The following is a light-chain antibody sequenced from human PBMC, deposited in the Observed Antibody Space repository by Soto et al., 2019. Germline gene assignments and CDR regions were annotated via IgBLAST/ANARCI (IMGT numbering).Light chain of an antibody. CDR2: GAS. CDR3: QCFDDSPLYA. J-gene: IGKJ2*01. CDR1: QSVNSR. V-gene: IGKV3-11*01. Sequence: EIVLTQSPGTLALSPGERATLSCRASQSVNSRLAWYQHKPGQAPRLLISGASNRASGIPARFSAWGSGTDFTLTISRVDPADFAVYYCQCFDDSPLYAFGQGTKLELK.